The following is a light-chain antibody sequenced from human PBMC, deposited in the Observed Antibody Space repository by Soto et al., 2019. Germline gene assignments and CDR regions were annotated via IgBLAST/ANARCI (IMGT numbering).Light chain of an antibody. CDR2: DVS. V-gene: IGLV2-14*01. CDR1: SSDVGGYSF. J-gene: IGLJ2*01. Sequence: QSVLTQPASVSGSPGQSITISCTGTSSDVGGYSFVSWYQQHPGKAPKLMIYDVSNRPSGVSNRFSGSKSGNTASLTISGLQAEDEADYCCSSYTSSSTLVVFGGGTKLTVL. CDR3: SSYTSSSTLVV.